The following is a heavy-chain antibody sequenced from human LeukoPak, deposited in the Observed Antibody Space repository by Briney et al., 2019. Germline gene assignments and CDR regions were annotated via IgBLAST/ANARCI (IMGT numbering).Heavy chain of an antibody. CDR3: ARAEPTMVRGVKVSIDY. J-gene: IGHJ4*02. CDR1: GITFSSHV. D-gene: IGHD3-10*01. CDR2: ITGSDGRT. V-gene: IGHV3-23*01. Sequence: GGSLRLSCAASGITFSSHVMSWVRQAPGKGLEWVSSITGSDGRTFYADSVKGRFTISRDNAKNSLYLQMNSLRAEDTAVYYCARAEPTMVRGVKVSIDYWGQGTLVTVSS.